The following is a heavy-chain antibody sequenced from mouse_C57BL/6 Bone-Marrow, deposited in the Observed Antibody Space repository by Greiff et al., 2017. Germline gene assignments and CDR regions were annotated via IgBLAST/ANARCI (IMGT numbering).Heavy chain of an antibody. D-gene: IGHD1-1*01. J-gene: IGHJ3*01. CDR2: ISDGGSYT. V-gene: IGHV5-4*01. CDR3: ARDRVYYGRSFWFAY. CDR1: GFTFSSYA. Sequence: EVKLVESGGGLVKPGGSLKLSCAASGFTFSSYAMSWVRQTPEKRLEWVATISDGGSYTYYPDNVKGRFTISRDNAKNNLYLQMSHLKAEDTAMYYCARDRVYYGRSFWFAYWGQGTLVTVSA.